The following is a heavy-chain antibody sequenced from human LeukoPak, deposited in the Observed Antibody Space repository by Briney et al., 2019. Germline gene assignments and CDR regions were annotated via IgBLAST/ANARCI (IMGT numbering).Heavy chain of an antibody. J-gene: IGHJ4*02. V-gene: IGHV1-46*01. CDR3: ARGDGWFGGLLNFDH. CDR2: INPSGGST. CDR1: GYSFTSYY. Sequence: ASVKVSCKASGYSFTSYYIHWVRQAPGQGLEWMGLINPSGGSTTYAQKFQGRVTMTRDTSTSTVYMGLTSLRSEDTAVYYCARGDGWFGGLLNFDHWGQGTLVTVSA. D-gene: IGHD3-10*01.